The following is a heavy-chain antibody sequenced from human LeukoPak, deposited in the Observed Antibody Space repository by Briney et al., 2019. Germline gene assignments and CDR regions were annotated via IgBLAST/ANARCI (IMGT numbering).Heavy chain of an antibody. J-gene: IGHJ4*02. D-gene: IGHD4-17*01. CDR1: GGTFSSYA. CDR3: ARVPSDYGDYVGVDY. Sequence: SVKVSCKASGGTFSSYAISWVRQAPGQGLEWMGRIIPILGIANYAQKFPGRVTITADKSTSTAYMELSSLRSEDTAVYYCARVPSDYGDYVGVDYWGQGTLVTVSS. CDR2: IIPILGIA. V-gene: IGHV1-69*04.